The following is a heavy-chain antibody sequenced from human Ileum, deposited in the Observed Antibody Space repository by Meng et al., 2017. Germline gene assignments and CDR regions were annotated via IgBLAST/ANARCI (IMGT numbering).Heavy chain of an antibody. D-gene: IGHD3-9*01. J-gene: IGHJ4*02. CDR2: INTGNGDA. V-gene: IGHV1-3*04. CDR3: ARGHQNYDILTGSY. Sequence: QVQLVQSGAAVKKPGASVKVSCQASGYTFTRYAMHWVRQAPGQRLEWMGWINTGNGDAKYSQRFQGRVTITRDTSASTVYMELSSLRSEDTTVYYCARGHQNYDILTGSYWGQGTLVIVSS. CDR1: GYTFTRYA.